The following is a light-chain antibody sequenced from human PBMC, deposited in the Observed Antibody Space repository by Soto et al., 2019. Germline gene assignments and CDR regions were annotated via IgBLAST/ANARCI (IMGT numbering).Light chain of an antibody. V-gene: IGKV1-8*01. J-gene: IGKJ1*01. CDR1: QGISSY. Sequence: AIRMTQSPSSFSASTGDRVTITCRASQGISSYLAWYQQKPGKAPKLLIYAASNLPSGVPSRFSGSGSGTDFTLTISCLQSEDFASYYCQQYYSYPWTFGQGTKVEIK. CDR3: QQYYSYPWT. CDR2: AAS.